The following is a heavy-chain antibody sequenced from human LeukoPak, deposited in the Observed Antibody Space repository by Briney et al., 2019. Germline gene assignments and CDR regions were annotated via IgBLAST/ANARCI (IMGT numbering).Heavy chain of an antibody. CDR1: GYTFTGYY. Sequence: ASVKVSCKASGYTFTGYYMHWVRQAPGQGLEWMGWINPNSGGTNYAQKFQGRVTMTRDTSISTAYMELSRLRSDDTAVYYCARGERIQLRLSGGYYYMDVWGKGTTVTVSS. J-gene: IGHJ6*03. CDR2: INPNSGGT. D-gene: IGHD5-18*01. V-gene: IGHV1-2*02. CDR3: ARGERIQLRLSGGYYYMDV.